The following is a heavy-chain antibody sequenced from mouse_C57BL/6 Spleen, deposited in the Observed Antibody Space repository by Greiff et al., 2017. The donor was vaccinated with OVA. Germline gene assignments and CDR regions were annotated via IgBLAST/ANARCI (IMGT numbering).Heavy chain of an antibody. Sequence: VQLKESGPGLVKPSQSLSLTCSVTGYSITSGYYWNWIRQFPGNKLEWMGYISYDGSNNYNPSLKNRISITRDTSKNQFFLKLNSVTTEDTATYDGARERDYDYREFAYWGQGTLVTVSA. J-gene: IGHJ3*01. CDR1: GYSITSGYY. V-gene: IGHV3-6*01. CDR3: ARERDYDYREFAY. CDR2: ISYDGSN. D-gene: IGHD2-4*01.